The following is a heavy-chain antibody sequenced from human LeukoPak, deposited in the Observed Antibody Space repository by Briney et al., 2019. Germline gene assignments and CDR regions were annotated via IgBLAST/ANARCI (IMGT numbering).Heavy chain of an antibody. D-gene: IGHD3-10*01. V-gene: IGHV3-48*04. J-gene: IGHJ5*02. CDR3: ARETNYYGSGSYYFDP. CDR2: ISSSSSTI. CDR1: GFTFSSYS. Sequence: GGSLRLSCAASGFTFSSYSMNWVRQAPGKGLEWVSYISSSSSTIYYADSVKGRFTISRDNAKNSLYLQMNSLGAEDTAVYHCARETNYYGSGSYYFDPWGQGTLVTVSS.